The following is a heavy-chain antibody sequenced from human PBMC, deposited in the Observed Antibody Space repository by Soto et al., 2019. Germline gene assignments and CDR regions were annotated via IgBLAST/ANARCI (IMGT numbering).Heavy chain of an antibody. CDR3: AREGGYSYGSDY. Sequence: GXSVKVSCKASGGTFSSYAISWVRQAPGQGLEWMGGIIPIFGTANYAQKFQGRVTITADESTSTAYMELSSLRSEDTAVYYCAREGGYSYGSDYWGQGTLVTVSS. D-gene: IGHD5-18*01. J-gene: IGHJ4*02. CDR2: IIPIFGTA. CDR1: GGTFSSYA. V-gene: IGHV1-69*13.